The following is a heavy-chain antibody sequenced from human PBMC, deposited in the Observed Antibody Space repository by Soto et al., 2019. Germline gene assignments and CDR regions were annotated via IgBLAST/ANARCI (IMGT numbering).Heavy chain of an antibody. CDR1: GFTFSDAY. D-gene: IGHD2-15*01. J-gene: IGHJ2*01. Sequence: QEQLVESGGGLVKPGGSLRLSCAASGFTFSDAYMSWIRQAPGKGLEGVSYISHTSHYMKYSDSVEGRFTVSRDNANNSLYLHMNSLRAEDTSVYYCAKTVVLGTFGHFTVWGRGTLVIVSS. CDR3: AKTVVLGTFGHFTV. CDR2: ISHTSHYM. V-gene: IGHV3-11*05.